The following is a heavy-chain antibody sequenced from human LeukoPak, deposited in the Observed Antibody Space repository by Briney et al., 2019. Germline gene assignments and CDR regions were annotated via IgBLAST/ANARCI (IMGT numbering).Heavy chain of an antibody. CDR3: ARGGGYDKSFDY. Sequence: GGSLRLSCAASGFTFSSYSMNWVRQAPGKGLEWVSYISSSSSTTYYADSVKGRFTISRDNSKNTLYLQMNSLRAEDTAVYYCARGGGYDKSFDYWGQGTLVTVSS. J-gene: IGHJ4*02. V-gene: IGHV3-48*01. CDR1: GFTFSSYS. CDR2: ISSSSSTT. D-gene: IGHD5-12*01.